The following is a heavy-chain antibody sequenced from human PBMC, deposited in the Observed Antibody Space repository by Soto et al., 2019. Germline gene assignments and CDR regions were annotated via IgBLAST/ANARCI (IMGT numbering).Heavy chain of an antibody. V-gene: IGHV1-69*13. J-gene: IGHJ4*02. CDR3: ARLVHDSSGYPPFDY. D-gene: IGHD3-22*01. CDR2: IIPIFGTA. Sequence: SVKVSCKASGGTFSSYAISWVRQAPGQGLEWMGGIIPIFGTANYAQKFQGRVTITADESTSTAYMELSSLRSEDTAVYYCARLVHDSSGYPPFDYWGQGTLVTVSS. CDR1: GGTFSSYA.